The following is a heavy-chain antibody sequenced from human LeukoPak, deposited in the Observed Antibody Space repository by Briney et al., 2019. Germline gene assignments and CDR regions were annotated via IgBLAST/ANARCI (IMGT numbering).Heavy chain of an antibody. J-gene: IGHJ4*02. V-gene: IGHV1-46*03. Sequence: ASVKVSCKASGYTFTSYYMHWVRQAPGQGLEWMGIINPSGGSTSYAQKFQGRVTMTRDTSTSTVHMELSSLRSEDTAVYYCARDPSRGIAAAGIDYWGQGTLVTVSS. CDR3: ARDPSRGIAAAGIDY. CDR1: GYTFTSYY. CDR2: INPSGGST. D-gene: IGHD6-13*01.